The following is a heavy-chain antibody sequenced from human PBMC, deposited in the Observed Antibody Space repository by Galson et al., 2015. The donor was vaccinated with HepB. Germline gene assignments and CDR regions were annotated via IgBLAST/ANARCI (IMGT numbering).Heavy chain of an antibody. J-gene: IGHJ4*02. CDR3: ARDYGGNEDIDY. Sequence: SVKVSCKASRYIFTQYGITWVRQAPGHGLEWMGWISGYNTNTNYAQNFQGRVTMTADTSTSTVYMELRSLRSEDTAVYYCARDYGGNEDIDYWGQGTLVTVSS. V-gene: IGHV1-18*01. CDR1: RYIFTQYG. D-gene: IGHD4-23*01. CDR2: ISGYNTNT.